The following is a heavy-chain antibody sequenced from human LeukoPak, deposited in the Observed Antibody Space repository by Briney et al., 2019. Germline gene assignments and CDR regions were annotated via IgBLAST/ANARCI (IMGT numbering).Heavy chain of an antibody. CDR2: IYSGGST. V-gene: IGHV3-66*01. J-gene: IGHJ4*02. Sequence: GGSLRLSCAASGFTVSSNYMSWVRQAPGEGLEWVSVIYSGGSTYYTDCVKGRFTISRDNSKNTLYLKMNSLRAEDTAVYYCARDFIGTAAGTDYWGQGTLVTVSS. CDR3: ARDFIGTAAGTDY. D-gene: IGHD6-13*01. CDR1: GFTVSSNY.